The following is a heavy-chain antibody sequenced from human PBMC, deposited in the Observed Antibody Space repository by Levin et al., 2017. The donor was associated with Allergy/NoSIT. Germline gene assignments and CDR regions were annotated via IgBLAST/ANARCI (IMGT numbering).Heavy chain of an antibody. Sequence: GESLKISCKASGYTFTGYYMHWVRQAPGQGLEWMGWINPNSGGTNYAQKFQGRVTMTRDTSISTAYMELSRLRSDDTAVYYCARDRPQITVWFGATTNWFDPWGQGTLVTVAS. V-gene: IGHV1-2*02. J-gene: IGHJ5*02. D-gene: IGHD3-10*01. CDR3: ARDRPQITVWFGATTNWFDP. CDR2: INPNSGGT. CDR1: GYTFTGYY.